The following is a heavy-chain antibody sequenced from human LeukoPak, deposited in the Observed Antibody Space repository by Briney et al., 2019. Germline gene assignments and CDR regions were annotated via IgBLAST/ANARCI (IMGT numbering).Heavy chain of an antibody. D-gene: IGHD6-19*01. V-gene: IGHV3-64*01. CDR2: INSNGDST. J-gene: IGHJ3*02. CDR3: ARAQGYSSSDDAFDI. Sequence: GGSLRLSCVASGFNFSSYGMHWVRQAPGKGLEYVSAINSNGDSTYYGNSVKGRFTISRDNSKNTLYLQLGSLRTEDMAVYYCARAQGYSSSDDAFDIWGQGTMVTVSS. CDR1: GFNFSSYG.